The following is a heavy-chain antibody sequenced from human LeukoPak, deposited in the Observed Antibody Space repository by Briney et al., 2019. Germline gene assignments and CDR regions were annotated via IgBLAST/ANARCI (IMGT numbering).Heavy chain of an antibody. J-gene: IGHJ6*02. Sequence: ASVKVSCKASGYTFTSYGISWVRQAPGQGLEWMGWISAYNGNTNYAQKLQGRVTMTTDTSTSTAYMELRSLRSDDTAVYYCAREGDRVPSLRYYYYGMDVWGQGTTVTVSS. CDR2: ISAYNGNT. D-gene: IGHD2-21*01. CDR3: AREGDRVPSLRYYYYGMDV. CDR1: GYTFTSYG. V-gene: IGHV1-18*01.